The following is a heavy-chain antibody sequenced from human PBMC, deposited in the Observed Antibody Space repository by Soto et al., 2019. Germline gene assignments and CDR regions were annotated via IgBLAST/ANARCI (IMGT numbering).Heavy chain of an antibody. CDR3: ARGVGSNYYDSSGYSYYFDY. D-gene: IGHD3-22*01. Sequence: KSSETLSLTCTVSGGSISSGDYYWSWIRQHPGKGLEWIGYIYYSGSTYYNPSLKSRVTISVDTSKNQFSLKLSSVTAADTAVYYCARGVGSNYYDSSGYSYYFDYWGQGTLVTVSS. J-gene: IGHJ4*02. CDR1: GGSISSGDYY. CDR2: IYYSGST. V-gene: IGHV4-30-4*01.